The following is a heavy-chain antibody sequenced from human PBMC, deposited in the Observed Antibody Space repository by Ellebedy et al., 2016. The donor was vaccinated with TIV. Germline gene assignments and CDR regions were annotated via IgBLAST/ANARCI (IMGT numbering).Heavy chain of an antibody. CDR3: TTYHYFDSRSPLPHYYHRMDV. CDR1: GFTFTNAW. D-gene: IGHD3-10*01. CDR2: IESTTDGGTI. V-gene: IGHV3-15*04. J-gene: IGHJ6*02. Sequence: GESLKISXAASGFTFTNAWMNWVRQAPGKGLEWVGRIESTTDGGTIDYAAPVKGRFTISRDDSKTTVYLQMNSLKTEDTAIYYCTTYHYFDSRSPLPHYYHRMDVWGQGTTVTVSS.